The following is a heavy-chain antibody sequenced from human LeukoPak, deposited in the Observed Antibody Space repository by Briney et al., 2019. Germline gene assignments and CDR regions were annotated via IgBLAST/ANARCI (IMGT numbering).Heavy chain of an antibody. CDR2: INPSGGST. V-gene: IGHV1-46*01. D-gene: IGHD7-27*01. J-gene: IGHJ2*01. CDR1: GYTFTSYY. Sequence: ASVKVSCKASGYTFTSYYMHWVRQAPGQGLEWMGIINPSGGSTSYAQKFQGRVTVTRDTSTSTVYMELSSLRSEDTAVYYCARALGLNWGSSYFDLWGRGTLVTVSS. CDR3: ARALGLNWGSSYFDL.